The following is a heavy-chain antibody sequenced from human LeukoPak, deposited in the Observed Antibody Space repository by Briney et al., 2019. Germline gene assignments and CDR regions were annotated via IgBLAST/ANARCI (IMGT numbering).Heavy chain of an antibody. J-gene: IGHJ4*02. CDR3: AGGGNVETDY. CDR1: GFTFSSYA. V-gene: IGHV3-23*01. CDR2: ISCSGGST. D-gene: IGHD4-23*01. Sequence: GGSLRLSCAASGFTFSSYAMSWVRQAPGKGLERVSAISCSGGSTYYADSVKGRFTISRDNSKNTLYLQMNSLRAEDTAVYYCAGGGNVETDYWGQGTLVTVSS.